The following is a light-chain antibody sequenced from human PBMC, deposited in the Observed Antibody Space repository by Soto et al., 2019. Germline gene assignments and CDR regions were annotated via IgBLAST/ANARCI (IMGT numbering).Light chain of an antibody. Sequence: EIVLTQSPATLSLSPGERATLSCRASQSVSSYLAWYQQKPGQAPRLLIYDASSRATGIPARFSGSGSGTEFTLTISSLEPEDFAVYYCHQRSNWPVTFGQGTRVDIK. V-gene: IGKV3-11*01. CDR1: QSVSSY. J-gene: IGKJ1*01. CDR2: DAS. CDR3: HQRSNWPVT.